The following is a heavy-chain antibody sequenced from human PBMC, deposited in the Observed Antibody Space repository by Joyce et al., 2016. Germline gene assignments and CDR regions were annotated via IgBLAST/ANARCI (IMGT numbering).Heavy chain of an antibody. Sequence: QMQLVQSGPEVKKPGTSVKVSCKASGFTFTSSAMQWVRQARGQRLEWIGWIVVGSGNTNYAQKFQERVTMTRDMSTSTAYMELSSLRSEDTAVYYCAAAPDYYDSSGYYYSAFDIWGQGTMVTVSS. CDR1: GFTFTSSA. CDR2: IVVGSGNT. V-gene: IGHV1-58*02. J-gene: IGHJ3*02. CDR3: AAAPDYYDSSGYYYSAFDI. D-gene: IGHD3-22*01.